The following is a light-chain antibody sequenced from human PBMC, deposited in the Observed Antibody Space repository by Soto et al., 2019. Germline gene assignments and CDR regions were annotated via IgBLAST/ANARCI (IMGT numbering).Light chain of an antibody. J-gene: IGLJ1*01. Sequence: QSALTQPASVSGSPGQSISVSCTGSSGDVGSYKYVSWYQQHPGKAPKLIIYEVNKRPSGVSDRFSGSKSGNTASLTISGLQAEDEADYYCSSYTTSGTPYVFGTGTKLTVL. V-gene: IGLV2-14*01. CDR1: SGDVGSYKY. CDR2: EVN. CDR3: SSYTTSGTPYV.